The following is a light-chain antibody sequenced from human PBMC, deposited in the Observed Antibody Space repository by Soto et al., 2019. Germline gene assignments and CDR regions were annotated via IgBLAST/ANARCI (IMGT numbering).Light chain of an antibody. Sequence: ETVMTQSPATLSVSPGERATLSCRASQSVSSNLAWYQQKPGQAPRLLIYGASTRATGIPARFSGSGSGTEFTLTISSLQSEDFAVYYCQQFSSYPLTFGGGTKVDIK. CDR2: GAS. J-gene: IGKJ4*01. CDR1: QSVSSN. CDR3: QQFSSYPLT. V-gene: IGKV3-15*01.